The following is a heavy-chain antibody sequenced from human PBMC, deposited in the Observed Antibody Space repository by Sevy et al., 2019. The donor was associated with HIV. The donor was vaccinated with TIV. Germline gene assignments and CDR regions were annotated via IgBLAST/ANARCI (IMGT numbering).Heavy chain of an antibody. Sequence: ASVKVSCKASGYTFTSYAIHWVRQAPGQRLEWMGWINPGNGNTKYSQKFQGRVTITRDTSASTTYMELSSLRSEDTVVYYCARSVIPSAIFDYWGRGTLVTVSS. D-gene: IGHD2-2*01. CDR1: GYTFTSYA. CDR2: INPGNGNT. V-gene: IGHV1-3*01. CDR3: ARSVIPSAIFDY. J-gene: IGHJ4*02.